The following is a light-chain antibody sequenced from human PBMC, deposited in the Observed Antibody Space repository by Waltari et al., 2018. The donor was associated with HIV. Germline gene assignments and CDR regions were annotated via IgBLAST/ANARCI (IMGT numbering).Light chain of an antibody. Sequence: QSVLTQPPSASGTPGQRVTISCSGSSSNIGSYYVYWYQQLPGTAPKLLIYRNKQRRAGVPDGFSGSKSGTSASLASSGLRSEDEADYYCAAWADSLSAVVFGGGTKLTVL. CDR1: SSNIGSYY. CDR3: AAWADSLSAVV. J-gene: IGLJ2*01. CDR2: RNK. V-gene: IGLV1-47*01.